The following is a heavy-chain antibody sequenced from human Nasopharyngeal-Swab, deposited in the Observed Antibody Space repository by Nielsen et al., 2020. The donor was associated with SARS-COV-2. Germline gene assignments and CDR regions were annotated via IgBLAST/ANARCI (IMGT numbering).Heavy chain of an antibody. D-gene: IGHD5-18*01. CDR3: ARGGYSYGMSKNNWFDP. J-gene: IGHJ5*02. V-gene: IGHV1-69*13. CDR2: IIPIFGTA. Sequence: SVKVSCKASGGTFSSYAISWVRQAPGQGLEWMGGIIPIFGTANYARKFQGRVTITADESTSTAYMELSSLRSEDTAVYYCARGGYSYGMSKNNWFDPWGQGTLVTVSS. CDR1: GGTFSSYA.